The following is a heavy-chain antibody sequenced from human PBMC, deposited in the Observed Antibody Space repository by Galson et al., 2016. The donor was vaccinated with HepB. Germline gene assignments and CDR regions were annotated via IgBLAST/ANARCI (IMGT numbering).Heavy chain of an antibody. V-gene: IGHV3-9*01. D-gene: IGHD6-19*01. J-gene: IGHJ4*02. CDR1: GFTFDDYA. Sequence: SLRLSCAASGFTFDDYAMHWVRHSPGQGLECVAGITWHIGTVFYAHSVKGRFTISRDNNRNSIYLQMDNLSVEDTAFYFCARDPYQWLSKYYFDYWGQGALVTVSS. CDR2: ITWHIGTV. CDR3: ARDPYQWLSKYYFDY.